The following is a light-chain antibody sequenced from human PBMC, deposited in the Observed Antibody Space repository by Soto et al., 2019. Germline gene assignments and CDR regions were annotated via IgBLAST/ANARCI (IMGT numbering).Light chain of an antibody. J-gene: IGKJ1*01. V-gene: IGKV3-20*01. Sequence: EIVLTQSPGTLSLSPGERATLSCRASQSVSSSYLAWYQQKPGQAPRLLIYGASSRATGIPDRFSGSGSGKDFTLTISRLEPEHSAVYYCQQYGSSTPWTFGQGTKV. CDR3: QQYGSSTPWT. CDR1: QSVSSSY. CDR2: GAS.